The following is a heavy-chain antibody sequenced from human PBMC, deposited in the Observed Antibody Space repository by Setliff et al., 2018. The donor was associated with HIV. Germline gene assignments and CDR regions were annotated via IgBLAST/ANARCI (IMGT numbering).Heavy chain of an antibody. CDR1: GGSFSAYY. J-gene: IGHJ3*01. Sequence: ETLSLTCAVYGGSFSAYYWSWIRQPPGKGLEWIGEINHSGSTNYNPSPKTRVTIMVDTSKNQFSLKLGSVTAADTAVYYCAREWSYGAFDTFDVWGQGTMVTVSS. CDR3: AREWSYGAFDTFDV. D-gene: IGHD5-18*01. CDR2: INHSGST. V-gene: IGHV4-34*01.